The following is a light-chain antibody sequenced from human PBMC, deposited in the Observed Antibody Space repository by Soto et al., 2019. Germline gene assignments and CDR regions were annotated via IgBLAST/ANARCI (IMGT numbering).Light chain of an antibody. CDR1: QGISSY. Sequence: DIQLTQSPSFLSASVGDRVTITCRASQGISSYLAWYQQKPGKAPKLLIYAASTLQSGVPTRFSGSGSGTEFTLTISSLQPEYFANYYCQQLNSYPLSFGGGTKVEIK. CDR2: AAS. V-gene: IGKV1-9*01. J-gene: IGKJ4*01. CDR3: QQLNSYPLS.